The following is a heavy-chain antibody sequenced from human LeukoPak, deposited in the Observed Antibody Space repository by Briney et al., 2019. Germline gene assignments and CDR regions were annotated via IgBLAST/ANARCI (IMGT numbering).Heavy chain of an antibody. Sequence: KASETLSLTCTVSGYSISSGYYWGWIRQPPGKGLEWIGSIYHSGSTYYNPSLKSRVTISVDTSKNQFSLKLSSVTAADTAVYYCARGDSSSWSNYFDPWGQGALVTVSS. V-gene: IGHV4-38-2*02. D-gene: IGHD6-13*01. J-gene: IGHJ5*02. CDR2: IYHSGST. CDR1: GYSISSGYY. CDR3: ARGDSSSWSNYFDP.